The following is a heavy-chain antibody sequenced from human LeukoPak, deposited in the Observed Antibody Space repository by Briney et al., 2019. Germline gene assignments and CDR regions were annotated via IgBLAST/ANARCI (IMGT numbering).Heavy chain of an antibody. CDR1: GFTFSSYA. V-gene: IGHV3-74*01. CDR3: TRVITGTRNAFDI. J-gene: IGHJ3*02. D-gene: IGHD1-20*01. CDR2: INSDGSST. Sequence: GGSLRLSCAASGFTFSSYAMHWVRQAPGKGLVWVSRINSDGSSTNYADSVKGRFTISRDNAKNTLNLQMNSLRTEDTAVYYCTRVITGTRNAFDIWGQGTTVTVSS.